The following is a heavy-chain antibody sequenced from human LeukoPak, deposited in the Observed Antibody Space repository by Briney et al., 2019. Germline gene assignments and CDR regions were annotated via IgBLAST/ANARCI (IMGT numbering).Heavy chain of an antibody. Sequence: GGSLRLSCAASGFTFSSYGMHWVRQAPGKGLEWVAFIRYDGSNKYYADSVKGRFTISRDNAKNTLYLQMNSLRAEDTAVYYCAKDQVAAAGMVIYYYYMDVWGKGTTVTVSS. CDR3: AKDQVAAAGMVIYYYYMDV. V-gene: IGHV3-30*02. D-gene: IGHD6-13*01. J-gene: IGHJ6*03. CDR2: IRYDGSNK. CDR1: GFTFSSYG.